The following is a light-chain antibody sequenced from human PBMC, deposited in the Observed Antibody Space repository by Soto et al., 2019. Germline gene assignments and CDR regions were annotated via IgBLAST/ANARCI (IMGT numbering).Light chain of an antibody. J-gene: IGLJ1*01. Sequence: QSVLTQPPSVSGAPGQGVTISCTGSSSSIGAGYDVHWYQQVPGTAPKLLIYGNNNRPSGVPDRFSGSKSGTPASLAITGLQAEDEADYYCQSYDSSLSDFYVFGTGTKLTVL. CDR2: GNN. CDR1: SSSIGAGYD. V-gene: IGLV1-40*01. CDR3: QSYDSSLSDFYV.